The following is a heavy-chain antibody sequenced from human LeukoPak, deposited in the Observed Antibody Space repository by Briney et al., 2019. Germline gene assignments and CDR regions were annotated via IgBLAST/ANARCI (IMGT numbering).Heavy chain of an antibody. CDR3: ARDHPYSGYDLAAYFDY. CDR2: IKQDGSEK. CDR1: GFTFSSYW. J-gene: IGHJ4*02. Sequence: GGSLRLSCAASGFTFSSYWMSWVRQAPGKGLEWVANIKQDGSEKYYVDPVKGRFTISRDNAKNSLYLQMNSLRAEDTAVYYCARDHPYSGYDLAAYFDYWGQGTLVTVSS. D-gene: IGHD5-12*01. V-gene: IGHV3-7*01.